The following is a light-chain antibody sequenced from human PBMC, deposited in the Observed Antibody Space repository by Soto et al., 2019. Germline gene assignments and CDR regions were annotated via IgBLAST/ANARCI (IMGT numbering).Light chain of an antibody. Sequence: DIQMTQSPSTLSASVGDRVTITCRASQSISTWLAWYQQKPGKAPKLLIYKASNLEGGVPSRFSGSGSGTEITITISGLQPDDFATYYCQQYNAYPLTFGGGTTVEIK. CDR2: KAS. CDR1: QSISTW. V-gene: IGKV1-5*03. J-gene: IGKJ4*01. CDR3: QQYNAYPLT.